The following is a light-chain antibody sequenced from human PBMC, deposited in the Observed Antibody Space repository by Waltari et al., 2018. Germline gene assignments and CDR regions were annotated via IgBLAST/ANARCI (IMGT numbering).Light chain of an antibody. V-gene: IGLV2-23*01. CDR3: CSYAGSSTWV. J-gene: IGLJ3*02. CDR2: AGN. CDR1: SSNVGSYNL. Sequence: QSALTQPASVSGSPGQSITISCTGTSSNVGSYNLVSWYQQHPDKAPKLMVYAGNKRPSGVSNRFSGSKSGNTASLTISGLQVADEAFYDCCSYAGSSTWVFGGGTKLTVL.